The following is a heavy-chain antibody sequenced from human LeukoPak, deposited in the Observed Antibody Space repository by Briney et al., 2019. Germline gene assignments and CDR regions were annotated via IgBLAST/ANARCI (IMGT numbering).Heavy chain of an antibody. CDR3: ARDIGGIFDS. J-gene: IGHJ4*02. CDR2: IYSGGDT. V-gene: IGHV3-53*01. CDR1: GFTVSSNF. Sequence: PGGSLRLSCAASGFTVSSNFMSWVRHAPGKGLEWVSVIYSGGDTYYADSVKGRFTISRDNSKNTLYLQMNSLRAGDTAVYYCARDIGGIFDSWGQGTLVTVSS. D-gene: IGHD1-26*01.